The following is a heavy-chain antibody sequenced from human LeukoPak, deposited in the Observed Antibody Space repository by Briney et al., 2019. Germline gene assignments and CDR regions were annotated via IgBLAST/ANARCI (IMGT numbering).Heavy chain of an antibody. CDR3: ARGGLYYYDSSGYPLDY. V-gene: IGHV3-33*01. D-gene: IGHD3-22*01. J-gene: IGHJ4*02. CDR1: GFTFSSYG. CDR2: IWYDGSNK. Sequence: PGGSLRLSCAASGFTFSSYGMHWVRQAPGKGLEWVAVIWYDGSNKYYADSVKGRFTISRDNSKNTLYLQVNSLRAEDTAVYYCARGGLYYYDSSGYPLDYWGQGTLVTVSS.